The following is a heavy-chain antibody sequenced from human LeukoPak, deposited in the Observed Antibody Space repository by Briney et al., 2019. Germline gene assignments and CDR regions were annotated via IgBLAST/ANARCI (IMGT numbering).Heavy chain of an antibody. V-gene: IGHV3-20*04. Sequence: GGTLRLSCAASGFTFDDYGMSWVRQAPGKGLEWVSGINWNGGSTGYADSVKGRFTISRDNAKNSLYLQMNSLRAEDTALYYCARVVAYYDFWSGYYRPYYFDYWGQGTLVTVSS. CDR3: ARVVAYYDFWSGYYRPYYFDY. J-gene: IGHJ4*02. CDR2: INWNGGST. D-gene: IGHD3-3*01. CDR1: GFTFDDYG.